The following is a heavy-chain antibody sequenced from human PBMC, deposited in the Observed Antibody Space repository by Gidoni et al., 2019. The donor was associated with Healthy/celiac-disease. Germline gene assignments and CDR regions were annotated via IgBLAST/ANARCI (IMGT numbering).Heavy chain of an antibody. D-gene: IGHD2-2*01. Sequence: EVQLLESGGGLVQPGGSLRLSCAASGFTFSSYAMSWVRQAPGKGLEWVSAISGSGGSTYYADSVKGRFTISRDNSKNTLYLQMNSLRAEDKAVYYCANREDIVVVPAAPLDYWGQGTLVTVSS. CDR3: ANREDIVVVPAAPLDY. CDR1: GFTFSSYA. J-gene: IGHJ4*02. CDR2: ISGSGGST. V-gene: IGHV3-23*01.